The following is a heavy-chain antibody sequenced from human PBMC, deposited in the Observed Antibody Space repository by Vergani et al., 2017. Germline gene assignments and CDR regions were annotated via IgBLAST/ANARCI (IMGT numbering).Heavy chain of an antibody. V-gene: IGHV1-69*01. CDR2: IIPIFGTA. D-gene: IGHD3-22*01. Sequence: QVQLVQSGAEVKKPGSSVKVSCKASGGTFSSYAISWVRQAPGQGLEWMGGIIPIFGTANYAQKFQGRVTITADESTSTAYMELSSLRSEDTAVYDCARGRGWGRYYDSSGYRAFDIWGQGTMVTVSS. CDR3: ARGRGWGRYYDSSGYRAFDI. J-gene: IGHJ3*02. CDR1: GGTFSSYA.